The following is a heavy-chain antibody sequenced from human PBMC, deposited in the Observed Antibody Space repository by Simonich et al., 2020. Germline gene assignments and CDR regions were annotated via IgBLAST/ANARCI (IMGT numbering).Heavy chain of an antibody. CDR3: ARDAAGDY. D-gene: IGHD6-13*01. V-gene: IGHV3-21*01. CDR2: IRSSSSYI. Sequence: EVQLVESGGGLVKPGGSLRLSCAASGFTFSSYSMNWVRQAPGKGLDGVSSIRSSSSYIYYADSVKGRFTISRDNAKNSLYLQMNSLRAEDTAVYYCARDAAGDYWGQGTLVTVSS. J-gene: IGHJ4*02. CDR1: GFTFSSYS.